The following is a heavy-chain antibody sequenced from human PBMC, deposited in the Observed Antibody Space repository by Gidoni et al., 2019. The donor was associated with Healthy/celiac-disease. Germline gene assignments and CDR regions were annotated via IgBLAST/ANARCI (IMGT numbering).Heavy chain of an antibody. D-gene: IGHD6-6*01. CDR1: DYSFTSYW. CDR2: IYPGDSDT. J-gene: IGHJ4*02. CDR3: ARLKAARLPLGHY. Sequence: EVQLVQSGAEVTNPGASLTISVKGSDYSFTSYWIGWVRQIPGKGLEWMGIIYPGDSDTRYSPSFQGQVTISADKSISTAYLQWSSLKASDTAMYYCARLKAARLPLGHYWGQGTLVTVSS. V-gene: IGHV5-51*01.